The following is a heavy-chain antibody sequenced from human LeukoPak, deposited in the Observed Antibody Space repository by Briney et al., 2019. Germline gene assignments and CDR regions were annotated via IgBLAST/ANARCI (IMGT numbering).Heavy chain of an antibody. V-gene: IGHV1-46*01. J-gene: IGHJ4*02. CDR3: ARDQEGFDY. CDR2: IYPRDGST. CDR1: GYTFTNNY. Sequence: ASVKVSCKASGYTFTNNYLHWVRQAPGQGLEWMGMIYPRDGSTSYAQNFQGRVTVTRDTSTTTVHMELRGLRSEDTTVYYCARDQEGFDYWGQGTVVTVSS.